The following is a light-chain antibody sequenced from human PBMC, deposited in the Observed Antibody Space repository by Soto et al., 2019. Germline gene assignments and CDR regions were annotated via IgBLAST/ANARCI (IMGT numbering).Light chain of an antibody. V-gene: IGLV2-14*01. J-gene: IGLJ2*01. Sequence: QSVLTQPASVSGSPGQSITISCTGTSSDVGGYNYVSWYQQHPGKAPKLMIYEVSNRPSGVSNRLSGSKSGNTASLTISGLQAEDEADYYCSSHTSSSILVFGGGTKLTVL. CDR1: SSDVGGYNY. CDR3: SSHTSSSILV. CDR2: EVS.